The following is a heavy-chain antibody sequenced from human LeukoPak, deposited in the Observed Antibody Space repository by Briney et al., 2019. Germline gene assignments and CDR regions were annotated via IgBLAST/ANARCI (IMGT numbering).Heavy chain of an antibody. J-gene: IGHJ4*02. Sequence: GGSLRLSCASSGFTFTSYAVSWVRQAPGKGLEWVSTISYSGGTTYHTDSVKGRFTISRDNSKNTLFLQMNSLRTDDTAVYYCARAAGSGNYYNPLMDYWGQGALVTVSS. D-gene: IGHD3-10*01. CDR1: GFTFTSYA. CDR3: ARAAGSGNYYNPLMDY. CDR2: ISYSGGTT. V-gene: IGHV3-23*01.